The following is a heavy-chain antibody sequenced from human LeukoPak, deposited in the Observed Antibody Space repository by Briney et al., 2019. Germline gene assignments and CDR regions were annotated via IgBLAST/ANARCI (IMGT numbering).Heavy chain of an antibody. CDR2: VSESGGST. J-gene: IGHJ6*03. D-gene: IGHD3-22*01. CDR3: AKGSKAVVFTRDHYMDV. V-gene: IGHV3-23*01. CDR1: GFTFSTYV. Sequence: PGGSLRLSCVASGFTFSTYVMGWVRQVPGKGLEWASSVSESGGSTYYADSVKGRFTISRDSSKNTLYLQMNSLRAEDTAVYYCAKGSKAVVFTRDHYMDVWGKGTTVTISS.